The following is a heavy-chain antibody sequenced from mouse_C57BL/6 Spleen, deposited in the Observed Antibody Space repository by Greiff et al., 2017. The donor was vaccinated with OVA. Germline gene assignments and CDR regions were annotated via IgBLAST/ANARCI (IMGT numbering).Heavy chain of an antibody. CDR2: INPNNGGT. CDR3: ASSAPNYLDY. CDR1: GYTFTDYY. Sequence: VQLQQSGPELVKPGASVKISCKASGYTFTDYYMNWVKQSHGKSLEWIGDINPNNGGTSYNQKFKGKATLTVDKSSSTAYMELRSLTSEDSAVYYCASSAPNYLDYWGKGTTLTVSS. V-gene: IGHV1-26*01. J-gene: IGHJ2*01.